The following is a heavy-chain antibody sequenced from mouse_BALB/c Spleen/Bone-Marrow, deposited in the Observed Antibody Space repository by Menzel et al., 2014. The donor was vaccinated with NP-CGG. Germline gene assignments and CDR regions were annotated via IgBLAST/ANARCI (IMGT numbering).Heavy chain of an antibody. D-gene: IGHD6-2*01. Sequence: EVQLQQSGAELVKPGASVKLSCTASGFNIKDTYMHWVKQRPEQGLEWIGRIDPANGNTKYDPKFQGKATITADTSSNTASGQLSSLTSENTAVNYCARVSPNARAYWGQGPAAPVPS. CDR3: ARVSPNARAY. CDR2: IDPANGNT. V-gene: IGHV14-3*02. CDR1: GFNIKDTY. J-gene: IGHJ4*01.